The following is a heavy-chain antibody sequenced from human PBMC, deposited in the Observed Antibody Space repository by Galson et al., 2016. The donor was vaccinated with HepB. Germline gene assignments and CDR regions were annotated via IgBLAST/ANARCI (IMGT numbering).Heavy chain of an antibody. CDR1: GASLSTTGYY. CDR3: ASHLHGSGSSSYFDY. D-gene: IGHD3-10*01. CDR2: IYYTGST. Sequence: SETLSLTCSVSGASLSTTGYYWSWIRQPPGKGLEWLAYIYYTGSTNYNPSLKSRVTISIDTSKNQFSLRLTSVTAADTAVYFCASHLHGSGSSSYFDYWGPGTLVTVSS. J-gene: IGHJ4*02. V-gene: IGHV4-61*08.